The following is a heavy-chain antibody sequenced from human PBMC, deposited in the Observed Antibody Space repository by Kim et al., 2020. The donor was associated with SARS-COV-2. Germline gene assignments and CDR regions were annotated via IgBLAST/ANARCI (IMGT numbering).Heavy chain of an antibody. CDR2: ISAYNGNT. CDR1: GYTFTSYG. J-gene: IGHJ4*02. V-gene: IGHV1-18*01. D-gene: IGHD5-18*01. CDR3: AGDPGYSYELLDDY. Sequence: ASVKVSCKASGYTFTSYGISWVRQAPGQGLEWMGWISAYNGNTNYAQKLQGRVTMTTDTSTSTAYMELRSLRSDDTAVYYCAGDPGYSYELLDDYWGQGTLVTVSS.